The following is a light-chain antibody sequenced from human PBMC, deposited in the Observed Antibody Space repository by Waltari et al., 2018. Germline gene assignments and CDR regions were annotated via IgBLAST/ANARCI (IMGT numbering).Light chain of an antibody. CDR3: QQSDSTPWT. J-gene: IGKJ1*01. Sequence: DIQMTQSPSSLSASIGDRVTITWRASQSISTYLNWYQQKPGKVPKLLIYGASTLQSGVPSRVSASGSGTHFTLTRSSLQPDDGAIYYCQQSDSTPWTFGQGTKVEIK. CDR2: GAS. CDR1: QSISTY. V-gene: IGKV1-39*01.